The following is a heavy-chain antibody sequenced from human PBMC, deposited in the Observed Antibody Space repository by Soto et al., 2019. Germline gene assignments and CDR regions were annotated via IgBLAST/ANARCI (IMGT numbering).Heavy chain of an antibody. CDR2: IKSKTDGGTT. J-gene: IGHJ4*02. V-gene: IGHV3-15*07. CDR3: TTTRDRARNGGYYYATGLFDY. D-gene: IGHD3-10*01. CDR1: GFTFSNAW. Sequence: GGSLRLSCAASGFTFSNAWMNWVRQAPGKGLEWVGRIKSKTDGGTTDYAAPVKGRFTISRDDSKNTLYLQMNSLKTEDTAVYYCTTTRDRARNGGYYYATGLFDYWGQGTLVTVSS.